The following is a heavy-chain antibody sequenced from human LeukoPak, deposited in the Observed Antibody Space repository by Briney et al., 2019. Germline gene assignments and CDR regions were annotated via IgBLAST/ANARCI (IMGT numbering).Heavy chain of an antibody. Sequence: PGGSLRLSCAVSGFTFGEYDMSWVRQAPGKGLEWVGIIRSKLYGETTEYAASVQGRFTMSRDDGKRTDFLQMNNLKTEDTAVYYCSRAGNDYYNYENPLWGQGTLVTVAS. CDR3: SRAGNDYYNYENPL. D-gene: IGHD2-21*02. V-gene: IGHV3-49*04. J-gene: IGHJ4*02. CDR1: GFTFGEYD. CDR2: IRSKLYGETT.